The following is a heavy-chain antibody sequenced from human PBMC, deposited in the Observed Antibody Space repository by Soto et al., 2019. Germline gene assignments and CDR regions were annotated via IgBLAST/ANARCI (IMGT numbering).Heavy chain of an antibody. Sequence: GGSLRLSCAASGFTFSSYGMHWVRQAPGKGLEWVAVISYDGSNKYYADSVKGRFTISRDNSKNTLYLQMNSLRAEDTAVYYCAKDDTFYDFWSGSFDYWGQGTLVTVSS. CDR2: ISYDGSNK. V-gene: IGHV3-30*18. CDR3: AKDDTFYDFWSGSFDY. CDR1: GFTFSSYG. D-gene: IGHD3-3*01. J-gene: IGHJ4*02.